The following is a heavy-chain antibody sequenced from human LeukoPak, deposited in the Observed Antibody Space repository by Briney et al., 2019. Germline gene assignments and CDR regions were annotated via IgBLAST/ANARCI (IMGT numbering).Heavy chain of an antibody. V-gene: IGHV3-23*01. D-gene: IGHD4-11*01. CDR2: ISGSGGSK. CDR3: AKGGGDYSKGIDY. J-gene: IGHJ4*02. Sequence: PGGSLRLSCAASGFTFSSYAMSWVRQAPGKGLEWVSAISGSGGSKYYADSVKGRFTISRDNSKNTLYLQMNSLRAEDTAVYYCAKGGGDYSKGIDYWGQGTLVTVSS. CDR1: GFTFSSYA.